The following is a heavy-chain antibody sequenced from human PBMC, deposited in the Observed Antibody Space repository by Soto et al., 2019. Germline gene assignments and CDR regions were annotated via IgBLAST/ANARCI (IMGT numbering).Heavy chain of an antibody. CDR2: IIPMFGTA. CDR3: ARRYCISPSCHYYGMDV. Sequence: QVQLVQSGAEVKKPGSSMKVSCKASGGTFSTYTINWVRQAPGQGLEWMGGIIPMFGTANYAQKFQGRVTITADESTSTAYMELSSLRSEDTAVYYCARRYCISPSCHYYGMDVWGQGTTVTVSS. J-gene: IGHJ6*02. CDR1: GGTFSTYT. D-gene: IGHD2-2*01. V-gene: IGHV1-69*12.